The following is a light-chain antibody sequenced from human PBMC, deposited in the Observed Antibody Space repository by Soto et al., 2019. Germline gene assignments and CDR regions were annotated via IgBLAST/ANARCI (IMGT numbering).Light chain of an antibody. CDR2: EAS. CDR1: QTVSSS. Sequence: EIVLTQSPATLSLSPGERATLSCRASQTVSSSLAWYQQKPGQAPRLLIYEASNRATGIPARFRGSGSGADFTLSISRLEPEDFAVYYCQQYASSPLLTFGGGTKVDIK. CDR3: QQYASSPLLT. J-gene: IGKJ4*01. V-gene: IGKV3-11*01.